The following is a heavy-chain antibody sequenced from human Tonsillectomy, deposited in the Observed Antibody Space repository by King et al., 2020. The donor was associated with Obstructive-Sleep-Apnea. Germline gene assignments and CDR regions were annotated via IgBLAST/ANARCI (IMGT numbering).Heavy chain of an antibody. V-gene: IGHV3-49*03. J-gene: IGHJ4*02. CDR1: GFTFGDYA. CDR3: TRDPFLGYCSGGSCFL. Sequence: VQLVESGGGLVQPGRSLRLSCTASGFTFGDYAMSWFRQAPGKGLEWVGFIRSKAYGVTTEYAASVKGRFTISRDDSKSIAYLQMNSLKTEDTAVYYCTRDPFLGYCSGGSCFLWGQGTLVTVSS. D-gene: IGHD2-15*01. CDR2: IRSKAYGVTT.